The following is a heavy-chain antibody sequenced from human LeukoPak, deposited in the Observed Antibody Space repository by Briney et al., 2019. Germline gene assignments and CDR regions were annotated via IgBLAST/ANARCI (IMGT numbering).Heavy chain of an antibody. CDR2: IYYSGST. Sequence: SETLSLTCTVSGGSISSYYWSWIRQPPGKGLEWIGYIYYSGSTNYNPSLMSRVTISVDTSKNQFSLKLSSVTAADTAVYYCARRCSGDDCYSEWGQGTLVTVSS. CDR1: GGSISSYY. J-gene: IGHJ4*02. V-gene: IGHV4-59*08. CDR3: ARRCSGDDCYSE. D-gene: IGHD2-21*02.